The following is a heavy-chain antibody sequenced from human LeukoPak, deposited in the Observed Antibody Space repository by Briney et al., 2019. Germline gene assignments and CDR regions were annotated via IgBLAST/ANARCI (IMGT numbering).Heavy chain of an antibody. Sequence: GGSLRLSCAASGFTSSSYSMNWVRQAPGKGLEWVSSISSSSSYIYYADSVKGRFTISRDNAKNSLYLQMNSLRAEDTAVYYCARYYYDSSGYYYPFDYWGQGTLVTVSS. D-gene: IGHD3-22*01. V-gene: IGHV3-21*01. CDR3: ARYYYDSSGYYYPFDY. CDR2: ISSSSSYI. CDR1: GFTSSSYS. J-gene: IGHJ4*02.